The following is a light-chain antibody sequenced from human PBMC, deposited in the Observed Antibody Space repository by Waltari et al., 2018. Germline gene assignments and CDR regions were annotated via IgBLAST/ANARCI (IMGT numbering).Light chain of an antibody. CDR3: CSYAGSYTWV. V-gene: IGLV2-11*01. Sequence: SALTQPRSVSGSPGQSVTISCTGTTNDLGSFTYVSWYKQHPGKAPKLIILDVTKRPSGVPDRLSCSKSGNTASLTISGLRAEDEAEYYCCSYAGSYTWVFGGGTKLTVV. CDR1: TNDLGSFTY. CDR2: DVT. J-gene: IGLJ3*02.